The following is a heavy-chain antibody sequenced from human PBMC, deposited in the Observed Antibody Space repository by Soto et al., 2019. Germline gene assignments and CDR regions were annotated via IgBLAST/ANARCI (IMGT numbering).Heavy chain of an antibody. J-gene: IGHJ4*02. CDR1: GGSISSGGYY. CDR2: IYYSGST. Sequence: NPSETLSLTCTVSGGSISSGGYYWSWIRQHPGKGLEWIGYIYYSGSTYYNPSLKSRVTISVDTSKNQFSLKLSSVTAADTAVYYCARDTGILYFDYWGQGTLVTVSS. D-gene: IGHD6-13*01. CDR3: ARDTGILYFDY. V-gene: IGHV4-31*03.